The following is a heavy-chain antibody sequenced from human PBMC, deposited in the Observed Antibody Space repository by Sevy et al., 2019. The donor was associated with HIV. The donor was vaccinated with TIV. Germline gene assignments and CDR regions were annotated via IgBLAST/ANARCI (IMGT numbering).Heavy chain of an antibody. CDR3: ARVSSIYYDRGYYYAMDV. CDR2: INQDVGEK. J-gene: IGHJ6*02. CDR1: RFTFSTYW. V-gene: IGHV3-7*01. D-gene: IGHD3-22*01. Sequence: GGSLRLSCVVSRFTFSTYWMSWVRQAPGKGLEWVANINQDVGEKYHLDSVKGRFTISRDNAKNSLYLQMNSLRAEDSAVYFCARVSSIYYDRGYYYAMDVWGQGTTVTVSS.